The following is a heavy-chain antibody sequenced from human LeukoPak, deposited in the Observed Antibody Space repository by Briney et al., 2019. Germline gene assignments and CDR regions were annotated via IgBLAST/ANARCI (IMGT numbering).Heavy chain of an antibody. CDR3: ARLVVVPAASEDGVSYYYGMDV. CDR2: IYYTGST. D-gene: IGHD2-2*01. Sequence: SDTLSLTCTVSGGSISSSTYYWSWIRQPPGKGLEWISYIYYTGSTNYNPSLKSRVTISVDTSKNQFSLKLSSVTAADTAVYYCARLVVVPAASEDGVSYYYGMDVWGQGTTVTVSS. J-gene: IGHJ6*02. CDR1: GGSISSSTYY. V-gene: IGHV4-61*05.